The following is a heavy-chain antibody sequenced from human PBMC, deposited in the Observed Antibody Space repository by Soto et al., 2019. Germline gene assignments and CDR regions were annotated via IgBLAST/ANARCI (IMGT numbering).Heavy chain of an antibody. CDR1: GVTFSSYA. V-gene: IGHV3-23*01. J-gene: IGHJ4*02. CDR3: SKPLIIRSPGY. Sequence: GGSLSLSCAASGVTFSSYAMSWVRQAPGKGLEWVSIISDSGDNIYYADSVKGRFTISRDNSKNTLYLQMNSLRAEDTAVYYCSKPLIIRSPGYWGQGTLVTVSS. D-gene: IGHD3-22*01. CDR2: ISDSGDNI.